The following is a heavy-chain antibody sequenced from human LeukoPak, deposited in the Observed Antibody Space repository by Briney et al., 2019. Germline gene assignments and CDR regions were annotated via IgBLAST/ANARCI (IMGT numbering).Heavy chain of an antibody. V-gene: IGHV3-21*01. Sequence: GGSLRLSCAASGFTFSSYNMNWVPQAPEKGLEWVSSISSSSTYIYYADSVKGRYTISRDNAKSSLYLQMKSLRADDTAVYYCARGFGGGIWGQGTMVTVSA. CDR3: ARGFGGGI. CDR1: GFTFSSYN. CDR2: ISSSSTYI. J-gene: IGHJ3*02. D-gene: IGHD3-10*01.